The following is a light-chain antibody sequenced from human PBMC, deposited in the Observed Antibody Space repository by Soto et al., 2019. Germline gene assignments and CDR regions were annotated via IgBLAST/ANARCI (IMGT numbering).Light chain of an antibody. J-gene: IGLJ1*01. CDR3: SSYTSSSTLYV. CDR1: SSDVGTYNF. CDR2: EVS. V-gene: IGLV2-14*01. Sequence: QSALTQPASVSGSPGQSITISCTGTSSDVGTYNFVSWYQQHPGKAPKLMIFEVSNRPSGVSDRFSGSKSGNTASLTISGLHADDEADYYCSSYTSSSTLYVFGTGTKLTVL.